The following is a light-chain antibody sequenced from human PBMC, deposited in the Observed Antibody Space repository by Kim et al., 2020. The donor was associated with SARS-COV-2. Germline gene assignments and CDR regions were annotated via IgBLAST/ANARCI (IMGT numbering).Light chain of an antibody. CDR1: QSVSSNY. CDR3: QHSSTSQRT. J-gene: IGKJ1*01. Sequence: PGARATLSCRASQSVSSNYLAWYQQKPGQAPRLLIYGASSRATGIPDRFSGSGSGTDFTLTISRLEPEDFAVYYCQHSSTSQRTFGQGTKVDIK. CDR2: GAS. V-gene: IGKV3-20*01.